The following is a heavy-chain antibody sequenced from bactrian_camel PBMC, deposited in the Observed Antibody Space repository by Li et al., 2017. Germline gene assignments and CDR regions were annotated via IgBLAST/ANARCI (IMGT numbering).Heavy chain of an antibody. Sequence: HVQLVESGGGSVQAGGSLRLSCAVSGFATSHYCIGWFRLRPGKEREGVAAIDSDGAAGYGDSVKGRFTISRDSAKNTVYLQMNTLKPEDTGMYHCAADRCTMVTGRAPWEYSYWGQGTQVTV. V-gene: IGHV3S9*01. CDR1: GFATSHYC. D-gene: IGHD6*01. CDR3: AADRCTMVTGRAPWEYSY. CDR2: IDSDGAA. J-gene: IGHJ4*01.